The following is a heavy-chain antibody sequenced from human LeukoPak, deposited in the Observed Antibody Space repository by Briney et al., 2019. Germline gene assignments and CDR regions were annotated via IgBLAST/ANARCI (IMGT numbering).Heavy chain of an antibody. CDR1: GFTFSSYA. CDR3: AKDGSYNWNHNLNWFDP. J-gene: IGHJ5*02. V-gene: IGHV3-23*01. Sequence: QSGGSLRLSCAASGFTFSSYAMSRVRQAPGKGLEWVSAISGSGGSTYYADSVKGRFTISRDNSKNTLYLQMNSLRAEDTAVYYCAKDGSYNWNHNLNWFDPWGQGTLVTVSS. CDR2: ISGSGGST. D-gene: IGHD1-20*01.